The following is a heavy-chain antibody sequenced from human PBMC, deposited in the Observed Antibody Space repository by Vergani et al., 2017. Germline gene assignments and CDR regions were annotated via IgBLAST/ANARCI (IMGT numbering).Heavy chain of an antibody. CDR3: ARSWELLGALDY. V-gene: IGHV3-9*01. CDR1: GFTFDDYA. CDR2: ISWNSGSI. Sequence: EVQLVESGGGLVQPGRSLRLSCAASGFTFDDYAMHWVRQAPGKGLEWVSGISWNSGSIGYADSVKGRFTISRDNAKNSLYLQMNSLRAEDTAVYYCARSWELLGALDYWGQGTLVTVSS. D-gene: IGHD1-26*01. J-gene: IGHJ4*02.